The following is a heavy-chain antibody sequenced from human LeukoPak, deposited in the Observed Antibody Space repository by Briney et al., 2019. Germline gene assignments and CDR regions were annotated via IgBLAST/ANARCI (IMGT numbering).Heavy chain of an antibody. J-gene: IGHJ3*02. D-gene: IGHD1-20*01. CDR3: ATDNWNDAFDAFDI. V-gene: IGHV1-24*01. CDR2: FDPEDGET. Sequence: ASVKVSCEVSGYTLTELSMHWVRQAPGKGLEWMGGFDPEDGETIYAQKFQGRVTMTEDTSTDTAYMELSSLRSEDTAVYYCATDNWNDAFDAFDIWGQGTMVTVSS. CDR1: GYTLTELS.